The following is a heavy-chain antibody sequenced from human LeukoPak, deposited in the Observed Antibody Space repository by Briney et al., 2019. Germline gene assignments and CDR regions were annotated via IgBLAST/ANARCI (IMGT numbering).Heavy chain of an antibody. CDR1: GFTFSTSA. V-gene: IGHV3-23*01. J-gene: IGHJ4*02. CDR3: AKWFAQGGSGRYVDY. Sequence: PGGSLRLSCAASGFTFSTSAMSWVRQAPGKGLEWVSAISGSGGNTYYADSVKGRVTISRDNSKNMVYLQMNSLRAEDTAVYYCAKWFAQGGSGRYVDYWGQGTLVTVSS. D-gene: IGHD3-10*01. CDR2: ISGSGGNT.